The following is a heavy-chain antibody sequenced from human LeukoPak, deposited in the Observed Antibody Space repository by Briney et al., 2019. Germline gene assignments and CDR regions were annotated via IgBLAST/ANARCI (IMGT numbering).Heavy chain of an antibody. CDR3: AAGVSLYY. CDR1: GFTFSSYG. D-gene: IGHD3-3*01. V-gene: IGHV3-33*01. Sequence: QPGRSLRLSCAGSGFTFSSYGMHWVRQAPGRGLEWVAVIWSDGSNKYYADSVKGRFTISRDNSKNTLYLQMNGLRAEDTAVYYCAAGVSLYYWGQGTLVTVSS. J-gene: IGHJ4*02. CDR2: IWSDGSNK.